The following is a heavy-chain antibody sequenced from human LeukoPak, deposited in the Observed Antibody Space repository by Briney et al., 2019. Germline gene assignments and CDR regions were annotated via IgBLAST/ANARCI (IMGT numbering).Heavy chain of an antibody. CDR2: IYYSGST. J-gene: IGHJ4*02. Sequence: SETLSLTCTVSGGSISSYYWSWTRQPPGKGLEWIGYIYYSGSTNYNPSLKSRVTISVDTSKNQFSLKLSSVTAADTAVYYCAGGDYYDSSGYYYGDYWGQGTLVTVSS. V-gene: IGHV4-59*01. CDR1: GGSISSYY. D-gene: IGHD3-22*01. CDR3: AGGDYYDSSGYYYGDY.